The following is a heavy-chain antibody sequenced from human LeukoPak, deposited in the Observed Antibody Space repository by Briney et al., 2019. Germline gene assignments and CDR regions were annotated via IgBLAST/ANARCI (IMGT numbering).Heavy chain of an antibody. D-gene: IGHD1-26*01. CDR3: ARKGIVGATKEGYYFDY. CDR1: GFTFSSYW. CDR2: IKQDGSEK. J-gene: IGHJ4*02. Sequence: GGSLRLSCAASGFTFSSYWMSWVRQAPGKGLEWVANIKQDGSEKSYVDSVKGRFTISKDNAKNSLYLQMNRLRAEDTAVYYWARKGIVGATKEGYYFDYWGQGTLVTVSS. V-gene: IGHV3-7*01.